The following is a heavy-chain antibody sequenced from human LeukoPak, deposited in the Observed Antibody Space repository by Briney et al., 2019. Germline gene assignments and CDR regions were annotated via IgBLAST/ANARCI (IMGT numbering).Heavy chain of an antibody. CDR3: AKEDWNEPNLLNFDY. CDR1: GFTFSSYG. CDR2: ISYDGTNK. J-gene: IGHJ4*02. V-gene: IGHV3-30*18. D-gene: IGHD1-1*01. Sequence: GKSLRLSCAASGFTFSSYGMHWVRQAPGKGLEWLAVISYDGTNKYYADSVKGRFTISRDNSKSTLYLQMSSLRAEDTAMYYCAKEDWNEPNLLNFDYWGQGTLVTVSS.